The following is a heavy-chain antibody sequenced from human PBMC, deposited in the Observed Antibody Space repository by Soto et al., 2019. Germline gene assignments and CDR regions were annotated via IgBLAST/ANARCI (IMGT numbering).Heavy chain of an antibody. Sequence: PGGSLRLSCVASGFTFSTYAMSWVRQAPGKGLEWVSIIGSSGGVTVYADSVKGRFTISRDNSKNTLYLQMNSLRAEDTAVYYCSRGGYDFWSGYYTVYYYYGMDVWGQGTTVTVSS. D-gene: IGHD3-3*01. V-gene: IGHV3-23*01. CDR1: GFTFSTYA. CDR3: SRGGYDFWSGYYTVYYYYGMDV. J-gene: IGHJ6*02. CDR2: IGSSGGVT.